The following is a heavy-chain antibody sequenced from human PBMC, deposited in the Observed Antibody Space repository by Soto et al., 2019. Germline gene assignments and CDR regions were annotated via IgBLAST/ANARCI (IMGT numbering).Heavy chain of an antibody. CDR1: GYSFTSYW. CDR3: ARDIARRPGPSYYYYGMDC. J-gene: IGHJ6*04. CDR2: IYPGDSDT. V-gene: IGHV5-51*01. Sequence: GESLKISCKGSGYSFTSYWIGWVRQMPGKGLEWMGIIYPGDSDTRYSPSFQGQVTISADKSISTAYLQWSSLKASDTAMYYCARDIARRPGPSYYYYGMDCWAKGSSVTVDS. D-gene: IGHD5-12*01.